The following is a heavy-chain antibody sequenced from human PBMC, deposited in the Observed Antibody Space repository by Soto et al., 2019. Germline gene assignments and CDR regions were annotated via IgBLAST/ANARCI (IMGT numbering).Heavy chain of an antibody. V-gene: IGHV3-23*01. CDR1: GFTFSNFA. CDR2: IVDSGGNT. J-gene: IGHJ4*01. CDR3: AEGGFYDGFDY. D-gene: IGHD5-12*01. Sequence: EVQLLESGGGVVQPGGSLRLSCAASGFTFSNFAMTWVRQAPGKGLEWVSTIVDSGGNTYYADSVKGRFTISRDNSKNTLFLQMNSLRVEDTAVYYCAEGGFYDGFDYWGHGTLVTVSS.